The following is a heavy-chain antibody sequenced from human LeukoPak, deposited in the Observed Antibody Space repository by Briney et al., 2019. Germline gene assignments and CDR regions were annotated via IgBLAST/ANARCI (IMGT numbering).Heavy chain of an antibody. V-gene: IGHV3-7*03. CDR1: GFTFSDHY. Sequence: GGSLRLSCAASGFTFSDHYMDWVRQAPGKGLEWVANIKQDGSEKYYVDSVKGRFTISRDNAKNSLYLQMNSLRAEDTAVYYCARGSSGWYRPYYYGMDVWGQGTTVTVSS. CDR2: IKQDGSEK. D-gene: IGHD6-19*01. CDR3: ARGSSGWYRPYYYGMDV. J-gene: IGHJ6*02.